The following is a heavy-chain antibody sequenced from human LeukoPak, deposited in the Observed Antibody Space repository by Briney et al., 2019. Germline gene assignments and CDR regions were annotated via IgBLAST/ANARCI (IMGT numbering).Heavy chain of an antibody. Sequence: SGGSLRLSCAASGFTFSTYEMSWVRQAPGKGPEWVSYISSGGSTKYYADSVKGRFTISRGNAKNSQYLQMNSLRAEDTAVYYCARTRIMDVWGKGTTVTVSS. CDR1: GFTFSTYE. CDR3: ARTRIMDV. CDR2: ISSGGSTK. D-gene: IGHD2-21*01. V-gene: IGHV3-48*03. J-gene: IGHJ6*04.